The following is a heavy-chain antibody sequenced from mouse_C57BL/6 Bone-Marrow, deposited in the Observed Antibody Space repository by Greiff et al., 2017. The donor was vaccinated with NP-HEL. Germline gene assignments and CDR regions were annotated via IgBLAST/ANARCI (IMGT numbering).Heavy chain of an antibody. J-gene: IGHJ3*01. Sequence: VQLQQSGAELVKPGASVKISCKASGYAFSSYWMNWVKERPGKGLEWIGQIYPGDGDTKYNGKFKGKATLTADKSSSTAYMQVSRLTSEDSAVYYCARAPYGSRKAWFAYWGQGTLVTVSA. V-gene: IGHV1-80*01. CDR2: IYPGDGDT. CDR3: ARAPYGSRKAWFAY. D-gene: IGHD1-1*01. CDR1: GYAFSSYW.